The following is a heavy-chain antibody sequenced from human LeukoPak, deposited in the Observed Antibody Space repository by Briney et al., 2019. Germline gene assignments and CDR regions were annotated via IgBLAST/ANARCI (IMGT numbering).Heavy chain of an antibody. J-gene: IGHJ3*02. Sequence: PGGSLRLSCAASGFSFSTYSMNWVRQAPGKGLEWVSSISSSSSYIYYADSVKGRFTISRDNAKNSLYLQMNSLRAEDTAVYYCARVQSSTDAFDIWGQGTMVTVSS. CDR2: ISSSSSYI. CDR1: GFSFSTYS. V-gene: IGHV3-21*01. CDR3: ARVQSSTDAFDI.